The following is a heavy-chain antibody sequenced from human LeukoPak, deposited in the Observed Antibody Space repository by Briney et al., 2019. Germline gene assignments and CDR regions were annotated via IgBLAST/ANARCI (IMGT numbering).Heavy chain of an antibody. Sequence: SETLSLTCPVSGDSISRYYWSWIRQPPGKGLEWIGYINNSGGTSYNPSLKSRVTISLDTSKNQFSLKLNSVTTTDTAVYYCASQMSGTSVSYWGQGTLVTVSS. CDR3: ASQMSGTSVSY. V-gene: IGHV4-4*08. J-gene: IGHJ4*02. CDR1: GDSISRYY. CDR2: INNSGGT. D-gene: IGHD2-2*01.